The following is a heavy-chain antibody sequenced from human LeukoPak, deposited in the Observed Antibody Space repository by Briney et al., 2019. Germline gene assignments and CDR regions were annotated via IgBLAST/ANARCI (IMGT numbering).Heavy chain of an antibody. J-gene: IGHJ6*03. D-gene: IGHD1-20*01. CDR2: IYYSGST. Sequence: PSETLSLTCTVSGGSISSGDYYWSWIRQTPGKGLEWIGYIYYSGSTYYNPSLKSRVTISVDTSKNQFSLKLSSVTAAGTAVYYCAILAGAITGTHRYYYYMDVWGKGTTVTVSS. V-gene: IGHV4-30-4*08. CDR1: GGSISSGDYY. CDR3: AILAGAITGTHRYYYYMDV.